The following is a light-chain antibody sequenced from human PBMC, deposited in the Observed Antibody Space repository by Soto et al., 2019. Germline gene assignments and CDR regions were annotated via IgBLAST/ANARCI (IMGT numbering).Light chain of an antibody. Sequence: QSALTQPPSVSGSPGQSVTISCTGTSSDVGSYNRLSWYQQPPGTAPKLIMYEVNTRPSGVPDRFSGSKSGSTASLTISGLQAEDEADYYCSLYIXXXXXXFGTXT. CDR2: EVN. J-gene: IGLJ1*01. CDR1: SSDVGSYNR. V-gene: IGLV2-18*01. CDR3: SLYIXXXXXX.